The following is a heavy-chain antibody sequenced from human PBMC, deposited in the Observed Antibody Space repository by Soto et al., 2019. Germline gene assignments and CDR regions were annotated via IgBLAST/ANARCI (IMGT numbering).Heavy chain of an antibody. CDR3: ARDDTRAGYDY. V-gene: IGHV4-31*03. Sequence: QVQLQESGPGLVKPSQTLSLTCTVSGGSNNTGGYYWSWIRQHPGKGLEWIGYIYYSGSTSYNPSLKSRITMSVDTSKNQFSLKLNSVTAADTAVYYCARDDTRAGYDYWGQGTLVTVSS. CDR1: GGSNNTGGYY. J-gene: IGHJ4*02. CDR2: IYYSGST. D-gene: IGHD5-18*01.